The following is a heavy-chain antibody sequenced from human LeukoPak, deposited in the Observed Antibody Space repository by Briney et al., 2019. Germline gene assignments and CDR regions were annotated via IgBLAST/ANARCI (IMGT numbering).Heavy chain of an antibody. V-gene: IGHV3-30*04. CDR2: ISYDGSNK. CDR1: GFTFSSYA. D-gene: IGHD3-22*01. Sequence: GGSLRLSCAASGFTFSSYAMHWVRQAPGKGLEWVAVISYDGSNKYYADSVKGRFTISRDNSKNTLYLQMNSLRAEDTAVYYCAREMYYYDSSGYPQGVGRYFDYWGQGTLVTVSS. J-gene: IGHJ4*02. CDR3: AREMYYYDSSGYPQGVGRYFDY.